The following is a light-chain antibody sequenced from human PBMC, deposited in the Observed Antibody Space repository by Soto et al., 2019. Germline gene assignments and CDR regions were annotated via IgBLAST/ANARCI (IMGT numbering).Light chain of an antibody. V-gene: IGLV2-14*01. Sequence: QSALTQPASVSGSPGQSITISCTGTSSDVGGYNYVSWYQQHPGKAPKLIIYEVSNRPSGVSNRFSGSKSGNTASLTISGLRAEDEAVYYCSSYTSRSTRVFGGGTKLTVL. CDR1: SSDVGGYNY. J-gene: IGLJ3*02. CDR3: SSYTSRSTRV. CDR2: EVS.